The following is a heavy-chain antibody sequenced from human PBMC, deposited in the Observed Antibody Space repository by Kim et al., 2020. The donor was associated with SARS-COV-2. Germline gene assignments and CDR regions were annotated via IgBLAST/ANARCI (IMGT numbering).Heavy chain of an antibody. J-gene: IGHJ4*02. V-gene: IGHV3-74*01. CDR3: ARDRASGSFTFDC. Sequence: SYAGSVEGRFTIAGDNAKNRVYLQMNSVGAEDTAVYYCARDRASGSFTFDCWGQGTLVTVSS. D-gene: IGHD1-26*01.